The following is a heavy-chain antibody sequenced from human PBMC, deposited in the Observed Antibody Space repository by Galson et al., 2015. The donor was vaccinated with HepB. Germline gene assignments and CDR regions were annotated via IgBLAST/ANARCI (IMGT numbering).Heavy chain of an antibody. CDR1: GFTFSSYA. CDR3: ARDQISIVVVPAASYYYYYGMDV. J-gene: IGHJ6*02. D-gene: IGHD2-2*01. V-gene: IGHV3-30*04. Sequence: SLRLSCAASGFTFSSYAMHWVRQAPGKGLEWVAVISYDGSNKYYADSVKGRFTISRDNSKNTLYLQMNSLRAEDTAVYYCARDQISIVVVPAASYYYYYGMDVWGQGTTVTVSS. CDR2: ISYDGSNK.